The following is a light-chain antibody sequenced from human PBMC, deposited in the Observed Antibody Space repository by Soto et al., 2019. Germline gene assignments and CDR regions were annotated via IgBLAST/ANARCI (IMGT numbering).Light chain of an antibody. V-gene: IGLV1-51*02. Sequence: QSVLTQPPSVSAAPGQKVTISCSGSSSNIGNNYVSWYQQLPGTAPKLLIYENNKRPSGIPDRFSGSKSGTSATLGITGLQTGDEADYYCGTWDSSLSDVVFGGGTKRPS. CDR1: SSNIGNNY. J-gene: IGLJ2*01. CDR2: ENN. CDR3: GTWDSSLSDVV.